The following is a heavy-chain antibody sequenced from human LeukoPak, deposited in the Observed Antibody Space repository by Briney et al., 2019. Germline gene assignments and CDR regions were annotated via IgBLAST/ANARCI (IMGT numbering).Heavy chain of an antibody. D-gene: IGHD2-21*02. CDR3: VRDNPRCCGVVSANIDDL. J-gene: IGHJ5*02. CDR1: GFTVSSNY. V-gene: IGHV3-53*01. Sequence: GSLRLSCAASGFTVSSNYMSWVRQAPGKGLEWVSVIYSGGTTYYADSVKRRFSISRDNSKNTLYLQMNSLRADDTAMYYCVRDNPRCCGVVSANIDDLWGQGTLVTVSS. CDR2: IYSGGTT.